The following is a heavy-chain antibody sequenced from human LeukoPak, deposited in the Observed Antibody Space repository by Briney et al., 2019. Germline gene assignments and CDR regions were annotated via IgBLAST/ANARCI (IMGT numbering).Heavy chain of an antibody. D-gene: IGHD5-12*01. V-gene: IGHV3-48*03. CDR2: IDSSGSTT. J-gene: IGHJ4*02. CDR3: ASAHGGSGYDRPFDY. CDR1: RFYFSTYD. Sequence: GGSLRLSCTASRFYFSTYDMNWVRQVPGKGLEWVSYIDSSGSTTYYAGSVQGRFTISRDNAKNSLYLQMKSLRVEDAAFYYCASAHGGSGYDRPFDYWGQGTLVTVSS.